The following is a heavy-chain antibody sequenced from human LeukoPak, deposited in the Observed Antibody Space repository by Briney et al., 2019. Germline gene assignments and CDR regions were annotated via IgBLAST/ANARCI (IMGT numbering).Heavy chain of an antibody. CDR1: GFTFSSYE. CDR2: ISSSGSTI. Sequence: GGSLRLSCAASGFTFSSYEMNWVRQAPGKGLEWVSYISSSGSTIYYADSVKGRFSISRDDAKNSLYQQMNSLRAEDTAVYYCAGGFGELGDFDYWGQGTLVTVSS. J-gene: IGHJ4*02. D-gene: IGHD3-10*01. CDR3: AGGFGELGDFDY. V-gene: IGHV3-48*03.